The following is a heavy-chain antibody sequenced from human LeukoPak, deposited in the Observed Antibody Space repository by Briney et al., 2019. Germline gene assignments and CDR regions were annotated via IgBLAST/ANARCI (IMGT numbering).Heavy chain of an antibody. V-gene: IGHV3-30*02. D-gene: IGHD2-15*01. Sequence: GGSLRLSCAASGFTFSSYGMHWVRQAPGKGLEWVAFIRYDGSYKYYADSVKGRFTISRDNAKNSLYLQMNSLRAEDTAVYYCARLVVVAANGGYFDYWGQGTLVTVSS. J-gene: IGHJ4*02. CDR1: GFTFSSYG. CDR2: IRYDGSYK. CDR3: ARLVVVAANGGYFDY.